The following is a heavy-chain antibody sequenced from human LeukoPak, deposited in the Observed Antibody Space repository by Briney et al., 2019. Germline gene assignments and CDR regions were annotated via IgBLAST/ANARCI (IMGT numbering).Heavy chain of an antibody. CDR2: INHSGST. CDR1: GGSFSGYY. D-gene: IGHD3-3*01. CDR3: ARPHRDFWSGYSGAFDI. J-gene: IGHJ3*02. Sequence: SETLSLTCAVYGGSFSGYYWSWIRQPPGKGLEWIGEINHSGSTNYNPSLKSRVTISVDTSKNQFSLKLSSVTAADTAVYYCARPHRDFWSGYSGAFDIWGQGTMVTVSS. V-gene: IGHV4-34*01.